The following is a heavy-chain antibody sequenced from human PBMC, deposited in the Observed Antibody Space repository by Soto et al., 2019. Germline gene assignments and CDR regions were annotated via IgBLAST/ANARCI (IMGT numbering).Heavy chain of an antibody. J-gene: IGHJ3*02. Sequence: GGSLRLSCAASGVTFSSYAMSWVRQAPGKGLEWVAVISGGGSSKYYADSVKGRFTISRDNSKNTLYLQMNSLRAEDTAVYYCAKDRGTLLWFGELFRDAFDIWGQGTMVTVSS. D-gene: IGHD3-10*01. CDR3: AKDRGTLLWFGELFRDAFDI. V-gene: IGHV3-23*03. CDR1: GVTFSSYA. CDR2: ISGGGSSK.